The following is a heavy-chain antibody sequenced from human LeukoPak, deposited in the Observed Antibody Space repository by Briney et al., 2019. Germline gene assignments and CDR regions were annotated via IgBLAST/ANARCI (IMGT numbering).Heavy chain of an antibody. CDR2: IKADGSET. Sequence: GGSLRLSCAASGFTFANYWMSWVRQAPGKGPEWVANIKADGSETVYVDSVKGRFSISRDNAKNSLYLQMSSLRVEDTAVYYCARVAGVADYWGQGTLVTLSS. J-gene: IGHJ4*02. V-gene: IGHV3-7*04. CDR1: GFTFANYW. CDR3: ARVAGVADY.